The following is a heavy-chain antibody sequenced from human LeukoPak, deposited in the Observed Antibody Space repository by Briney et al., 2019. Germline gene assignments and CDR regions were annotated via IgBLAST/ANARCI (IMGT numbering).Heavy chain of an antibody. CDR3: AREDSVGATTAAFDI. CDR2: IHYSGST. D-gene: IGHD1-26*01. V-gene: IGHV4-59*12. Sequence: SETLSLTCTVSGGSISNYYWTWIRQPPGKGLELIGYIHYSGSTYYNPSLKSRVTISVDMSQNQFSLKLSSVTAADTAVYYCAREDSVGATTAAFDIWGQGTMVTVSS. J-gene: IGHJ3*02. CDR1: GGSISNYY.